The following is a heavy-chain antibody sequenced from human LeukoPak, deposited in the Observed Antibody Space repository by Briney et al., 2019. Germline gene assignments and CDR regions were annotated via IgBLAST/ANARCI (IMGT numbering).Heavy chain of an antibody. CDR1: GFTFSSYS. CDR2: IGTSGSTI. V-gene: IGHV3-48*02. Sequence: GGSLRLSCAASGFTFSSYSMNWVRQAPGKGPEWVSYIGTSGSTIYYADSVEGRFTISRDNAKNSLYLQMNSLRDEDTAVYYCARDGVTYCGGDCYLDYWGQGTLVTVSS. D-gene: IGHD2-21*02. J-gene: IGHJ4*02. CDR3: ARDGVTYCGGDCYLDY.